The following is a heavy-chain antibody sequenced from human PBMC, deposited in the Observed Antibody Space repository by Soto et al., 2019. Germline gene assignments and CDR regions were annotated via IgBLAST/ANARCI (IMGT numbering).Heavy chain of an antibody. CDR1: GYSLRGNY. CDR2: INPNSSGT. CDR3: ARVGNIAVAAFDI. V-gene: IGHV1-2*02. D-gene: IGHD6-19*01. Sequence: ASVKVSCKASGYSLRGNYIHWVRQTPGQGLEWMGWINPNSSGTVYAQKFQGRVTMTRDTSISTAYMELSRLRSDDTAVYYCARVGNIAVAAFDIWGQGTMVTVS. J-gene: IGHJ3*02.